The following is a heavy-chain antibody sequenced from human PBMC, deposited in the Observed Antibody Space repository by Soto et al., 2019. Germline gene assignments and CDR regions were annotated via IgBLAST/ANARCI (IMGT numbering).Heavy chain of an antibody. D-gene: IGHD3-22*01. V-gene: IGHV4-59*01. CDR2: IYYSGST. Sequence: SETLSLTCTVSGGSISSYYWSWIRQPPGKGLEWIGYIYYSGSTNYNPSLKSRVTISVDTSKNQFSLKLSSVTAADTAVYYCARDLPKYYYDSSGYGLPQNDAFDIWGQGTMVTVSS. CDR3: ARDLPKYYYDSSGYGLPQNDAFDI. CDR1: GGSISSYY. J-gene: IGHJ3*02.